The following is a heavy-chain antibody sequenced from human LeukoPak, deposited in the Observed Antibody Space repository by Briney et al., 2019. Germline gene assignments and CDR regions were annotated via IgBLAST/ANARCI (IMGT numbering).Heavy chain of an antibody. CDR1: GFSISSGYY. J-gene: IGHJ1*01. CDR2: IYHSGST. Sequence: KPSETLSLTCSVSGFSISSGYYWGWIRQPPGKGLEWIGSIYHSGSTYYNPSLKSRVTISVDTSKNQFSLKLSSVTAADTAVYYCARVAAGTGFFQHWGQGTLVTVSS. V-gene: IGHV4-38-2*02. CDR3: ARVAAGTGFFQH. D-gene: IGHD6-13*01.